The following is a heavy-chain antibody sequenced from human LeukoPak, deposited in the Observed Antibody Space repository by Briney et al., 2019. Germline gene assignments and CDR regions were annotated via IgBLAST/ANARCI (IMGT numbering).Heavy chain of an antibody. CDR2: IHYSGST. CDR1: GGSISSYY. CDR3: ARARYHTEMTYFRTVYYFDN. J-gene: IGHJ4*02. V-gene: IGHV4-59*01. D-gene: IGHD2-8*01. Sequence: PSETLSLTCAVSGGSISSYYWSWIRQPPGKELEWIGYIHYSGSTNYNPSLKSRVTISVDTSKNQFSLKLTSVTAADTAVYYCARARYHTEMTYFRTVYYFDNWGQGTLVTVSS.